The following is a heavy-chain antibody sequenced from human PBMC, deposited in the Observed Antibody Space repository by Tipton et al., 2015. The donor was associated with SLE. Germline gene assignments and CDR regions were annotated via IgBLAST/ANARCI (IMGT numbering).Heavy chain of an antibody. D-gene: IGHD3-10*01. J-gene: IGHJ5*02. V-gene: IGHV4-59*01. CDR1: GGSISSYY. CDR2: IYYSGST. Sequence: TLSLTCTVSGGSISSYYWSWIRQPPGKGLVWIGYIYYSGSTNYNPSLKSRVTISVDTSKNQFSLKLSSVTAADTAVYYCARGLTTLWYNWFDPWGQGTLVTVSS. CDR3: ARGLTTLWYNWFDP.